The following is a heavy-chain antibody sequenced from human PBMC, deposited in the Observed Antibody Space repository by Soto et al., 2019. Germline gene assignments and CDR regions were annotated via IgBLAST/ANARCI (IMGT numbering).Heavy chain of an antibody. CDR1: NGSVSSGHYY. J-gene: IGHJ2*01. CDR2: IYNAEST. V-gene: IGHV4-61*03. D-gene: IGHD1-1*01. CDR3: VKHYNRYLDL. Sequence: QVQLQESGPGLVKPSDTLSLSCAVSNGSVSSGHYYWTWIRQPPGKGLEWIGYIYNAESTNYNPSLGNRLTISIDTSKNHLSLELSSVTAADTAVYFCVKHYNRYLDLWGRGTLVTVSS.